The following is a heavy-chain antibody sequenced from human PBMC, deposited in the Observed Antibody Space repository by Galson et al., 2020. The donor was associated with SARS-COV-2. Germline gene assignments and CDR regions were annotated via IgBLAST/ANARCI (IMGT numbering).Heavy chain of an antibody. V-gene: IGHV3-15*01. J-gene: IGHJ6*02. CDR1: GFTFSNAW. CDR3: TTVNFETTYYDFWSGYPPDYYYGMDG. Sequence: GESLKISCAASGFTFSNAWMSWVRQAPGKGLEWVGRIKSKTDGGTTDYAAPVKGRFTISRDDSKNTLYLQMNSLKTEDTAVYYCTTVNFETTYYDFWSGYPPDYYYGMDGWGQGTTVTVSS. CDR2: IKSKTDGGTT. D-gene: IGHD3-3*01.